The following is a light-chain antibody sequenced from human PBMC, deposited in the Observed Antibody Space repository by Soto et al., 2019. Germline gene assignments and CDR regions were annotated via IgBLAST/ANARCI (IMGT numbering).Light chain of an antibody. J-gene: IGLJ3*02. CDR1: SSDVGGYNY. V-gene: IGLV2-14*01. CDR3: GSYTSDNTVV. CDR2: EVS. Sequence: QSALTQPASVSGSPGQSITISCTGSSSDVGGYNYVSWYQQHPGKVPKLMIFEVSNRPSGVSSRFSGSKSGSTASLTISGLQSEDEADYYCGSYTSDNTVVFGRGTKVTVL.